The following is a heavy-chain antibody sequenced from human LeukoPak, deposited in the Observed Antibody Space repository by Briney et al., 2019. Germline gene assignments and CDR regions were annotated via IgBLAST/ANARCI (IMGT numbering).Heavy chain of an antibody. V-gene: IGHV3-74*01. CDR2: IKTDGSST. CDR3: AKQVSGQWLTPDSG. CDR1: GFTFSSYW. Sequence: GGSLRLSCAASGFTFSSYWMHWVRQVPGKGLMWVSRIKTDGSSTSYADSVKGRFTISRDNAKNTLYLQMNSLTVEDTAVYYCAKQVSGQWLTPDSGWGQGTLVTVSS. J-gene: IGHJ4*02. D-gene: IGHD6-19*01.